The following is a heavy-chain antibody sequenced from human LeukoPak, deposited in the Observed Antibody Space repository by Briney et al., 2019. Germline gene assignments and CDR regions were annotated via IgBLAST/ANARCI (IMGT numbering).Heavy chain of an antibody. V-gene: IGHV1-46*01. J-gene: IGHJ4*02. CDR3: ATGYCTNGVCYSVLSDFDY. CDR1: GYTFTSYY. CDR2: INPSGGST. D-gene: IGHD2-8*01. Sequence: GASVKVSCKASGYTFTSYYMHWVRQAPGQGLEWMGIINPSGGSTSYAQKFQGRVTMTRDTSTSTVYMELSSLRSEDTAVYYCATGYCTNGVCYSVLSDFDYWGQGTLVTVSS.